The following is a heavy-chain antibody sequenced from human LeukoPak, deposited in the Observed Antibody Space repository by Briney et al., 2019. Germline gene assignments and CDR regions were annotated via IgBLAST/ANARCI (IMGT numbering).Heavy chain of an antibody. J-gene: IGHJ4*02. CDR2: ISGSGGST. CDR3: AKDTGIAVVVSYFDY. Sequence: PGGSLRLSCVASGFTFTSYAMSWVRQAPGKGLEWVSGISGSGGSTYQADSVKGRFTISRDNSKNTLYLQMNSLRAEDTAVYYCAKDTGIAVVVSYFDYWGQGTLVTASS. D-gene: IGHD6-19*01. V-gene: IGHV3-23*01. CDR1: GFTFTSYA.